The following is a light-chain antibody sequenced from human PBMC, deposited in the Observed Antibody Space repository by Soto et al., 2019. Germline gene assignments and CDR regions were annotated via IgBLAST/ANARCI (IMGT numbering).Light chain of an antibody. J-gene: IGKJ5*01. CDR1: QGINGY. CDR3: QQLNSYPYT. V-gene: IGKV1-9*01. Sequence: DIQLTQSPSFLSASVGVRVTITLRAIQGINGYFALYQHKPGKAPKLLIYGASTLQSGVPSRFSGSVSGTVFPLTISSLQPEDFATSYCQQLNSYPYTFGQLTRKEI. CDR2: GAS.